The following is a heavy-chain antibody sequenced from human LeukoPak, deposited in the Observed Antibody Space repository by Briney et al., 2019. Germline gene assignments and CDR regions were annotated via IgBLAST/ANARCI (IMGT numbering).Heavy chain of an antibody. D-gene: IGHD6-6*01. CDR3: TTDRVRRLAYSSSSSSRDYYYYMDV. CDR1: GFTFSNDW. Sequence: GGSLRLSCAASGFTFSNDWMSWVHQAPGKGLEWVGRIKSKTDGGTTDYAAPVKGRFTISRDDSKNTLYLQMNSLKTEDTAVYYCTTDRVRRLAYSSSSSSRDYYYYMDVWGKGTTVTVSS. V-gene: IGHV3-15*01. CDR2: IKSKTDGGTT. J-gene: IGHJ6*03.